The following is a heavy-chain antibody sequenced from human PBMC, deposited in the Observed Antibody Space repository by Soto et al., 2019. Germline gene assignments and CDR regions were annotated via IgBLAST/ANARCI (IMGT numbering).Heavy chain of an antibody. Sequence: EVQVLESGGGLVQPGGSLRLSCAASGFTFSSYAMTWVRQAPGLGLEWVSGISSSGDRTHYADSVKGRFTISRDNSENTVYLQMNSLRADDTAVYYCAKGLGSSGWSDYDYWGQGTLVTVSS. CDR3: AKGLGSSGWSDYDY. J-gene: IGHJ4*02. CDR1: GFTFSSYA. V-gene: IGHV3-23*01. D-gene: IGHD6-19*01. CDR2: ISSSGDRT.